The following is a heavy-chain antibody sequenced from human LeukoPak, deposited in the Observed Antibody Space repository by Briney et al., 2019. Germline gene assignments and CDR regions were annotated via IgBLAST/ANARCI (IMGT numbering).Heavy chain of an antibody. V-gene: IGHV3-30*03. CDR2: ISYDGSNK. CDR3: ARGSRFDY. J-gene: IGHJ4*02. D-gene: IGHD3-10*01. Sequence: AGRSLRLSCAASGFTFSSYGMHWARQAPGKGLEWVAVISYDGSNKYYADSVKGRFTISRDNSKNTLYLQMNSLRAEDTAVYYCARGSRFDYWGQGTLVTVSS. CDR1: GFTFSSYG.